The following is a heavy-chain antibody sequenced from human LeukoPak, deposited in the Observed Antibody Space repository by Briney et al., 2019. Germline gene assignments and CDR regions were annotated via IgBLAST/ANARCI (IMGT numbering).Heavy chain of an antibody. CDR2: IYYSGST. V-gene: IGHV4-39*07. CDR3: ARWPGADVIRGAFDI. J-gene: IGHJ3*02. Sequence: SETLSLTCTVSGGSISSSSYYWGWIRQPPGKGLEWIGSIYYSGSTYYNPSLKSRVTISVDTSKNQFSLKLSSVTAADTAVYYCARWPGADVIRGAFDIWGQGTMVTVSS. D-gene: IGHD2-21*02. CDR1: GGSISSSSYY.